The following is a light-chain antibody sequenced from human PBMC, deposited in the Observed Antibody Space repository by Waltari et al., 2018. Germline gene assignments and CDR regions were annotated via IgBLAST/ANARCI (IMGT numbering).Light chain of an antibody. CDR2: KAS. CDR1: QTIGGW. V-gene: IGKV1-5*03. CDR3: QQYHRYSA. Sequence: DIQMTQSPSTLAASVGDRVTITCRASQTIGGWFAWYQQKPGKAPKLLTYKASILESGVPSRFTGSASGTEFTLTISSLQTDDFATYYCQQYHRYSAFGQGTKVEIK. J-gene: IGKJ1*01.